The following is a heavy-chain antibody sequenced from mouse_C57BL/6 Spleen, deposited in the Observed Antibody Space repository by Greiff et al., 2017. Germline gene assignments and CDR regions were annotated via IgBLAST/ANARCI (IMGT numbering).Heavy chain of an antibody. CDR2: IDPETGGT. CDR1: GYTFTDYE. Sequence: VQLQESGAELVRPGASVTLSCKASGYTFTDYEMHWVKQTPVHGLEWIGAIDPETGGTAYNQKFKGKAILTADKSSSTAYMELRSLTSEDSAVYYCTRGGYDYDGFDYWGQGTTLTVSS. CDR3: TRGGYDYDGFDY. V-gene: IGHV1-15*01. J-gene: IGHJ2*01. D-gene: IGHD2-4*01.